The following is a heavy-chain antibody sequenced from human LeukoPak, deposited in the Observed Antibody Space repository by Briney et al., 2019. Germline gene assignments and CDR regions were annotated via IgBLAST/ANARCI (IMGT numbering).Heavy chain of an antibody. CDR1: GFTFDDYA. CDR3: AKGSIAARRLPHY. D-gene: IGHD6-6*01. V-gene: IGHV3-9*01. Sequence: GRSLRLSCAASGFTFDDYAMNWVRQAPGKGLEWVSGISWNSGNMDYADSVKGRFTISRDNSKNTLYLQMNSLRAEDTAVYYCAKGSIAARRLPHYWGQGTLVTVSS. CDR2: ISWNSGNM. J-gene: IGHJ4*02.